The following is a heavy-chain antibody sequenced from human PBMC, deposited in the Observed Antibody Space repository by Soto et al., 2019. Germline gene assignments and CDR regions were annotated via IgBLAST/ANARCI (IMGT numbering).Heavy chain of an antibody. V-gene: IGHV3-33*01. CDR3: ARNRVVGADYYYYDMDV. CDR2: IWYDGSNK. Sequence: QVQLVESGGGVVQPGRSLRLSCAASGFTFNTYGMHWVRQAPGKGLKWVAVIWYDGSNKYYADSVKGRFTISRDNSKNTLYLQMNSLRAEDTAVYYCARNRVVGADYYYYDMDVWGQGTTVTVSS. J-gene: IGHJ6*02. CDR1: GFTFNTYG. D-gene: IGHD2-15*01.